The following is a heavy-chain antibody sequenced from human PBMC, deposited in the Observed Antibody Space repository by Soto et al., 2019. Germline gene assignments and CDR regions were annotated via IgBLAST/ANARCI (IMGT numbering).Heavy chain of an antibody. J-gene: IGHJ3*02. D-gene: IGHD2-8*01. V-gene: IGHV3-30-3*01. CDR1: GFTFSSYA. CDR3: ARVKGYCTNGVCYDHDAFDI. CDR2: ISYDGSNK. Sequence: GGSLRLSCAASGFTFSSYAMHWVRQAPGKGLEWVAVISYDGSNKYYADSVKGRFTISRDNSKNTLYLQMNSLRAEDTAVYYCARVKGYCTNGVCYDHDAFDIWGQGTMVTVSS.